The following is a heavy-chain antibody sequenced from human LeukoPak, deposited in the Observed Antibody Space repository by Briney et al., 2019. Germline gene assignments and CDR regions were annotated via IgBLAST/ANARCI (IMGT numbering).Heavy chain of an antibody. CDR2: IWNDGSNT. J-gene: IGHJ4*02. CDR1: GFIFSNYG. D-gene: IGHD4-17*01. V-gene: IGHV3-33*01. Sequence: GGSLRLSCAASGFIFSNYGIHWVRQAPGKGLEWVALIWNDGSNTHYVDSVKDRFTISRDNSKNTLYLQLNSLRVEDTAVCYCARETGLRTFDSWGQGTPVTVSS. CDR3: ARETGLRTFDS.